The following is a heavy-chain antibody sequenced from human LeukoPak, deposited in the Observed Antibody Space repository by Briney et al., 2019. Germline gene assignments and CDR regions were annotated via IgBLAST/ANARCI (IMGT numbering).Heavy chain of an antibody. CDR3: SIAVAGTGGDY. CDR1: GFTFSSYS. Sequence: GGSLRLSCAASGFTFSSYSMNWVRQAPGKGLEWVANIKQDGSEKYYVDSVKGRFTISRDNAKNSLYLQMNSLRAEDTAVYYCSIAVAGTGGDYWGQGTLVTVSS. V-gene: IGHV3-7*01. D-gene: IGHD6-19*01. CDR2: IKQDGSEK. J-gene: IGHJ4*02.